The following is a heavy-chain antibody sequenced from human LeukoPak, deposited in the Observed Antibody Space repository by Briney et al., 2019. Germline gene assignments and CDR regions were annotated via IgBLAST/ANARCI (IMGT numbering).Heavy chain of an antibody. Sequence: GGSLRLSCAVSGFTFSRYSMNWVRQAPGKGLEWVSSISIGNTYIYYADSVKGRFTISRDNAKNSLYLQMNSLRAEDMAVYYCAKLHDVLLWFGEYFSDYWGQGTLVTVSS. CDR3: AKLHDVLLWFGEYFSDY. CDR1: GFTFSRYS. J-gene: IGHJ4*02. V-gene: IGHV3-21*04. D-gene: IGHD3-10*01. CDR2: ISIGNTYI.